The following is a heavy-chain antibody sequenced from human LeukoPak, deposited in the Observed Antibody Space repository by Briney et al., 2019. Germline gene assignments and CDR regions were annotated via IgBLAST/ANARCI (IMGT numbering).Heavy chain of an antibody. Sequence: GASVKVSCKASGYTFTSYDINWVRQATGQGLEWMGWMNPNSGNTGYAQKFQGRVTMTRNTSISTAYMELSSLRSEDTAVYYCARGRTHYDYVWGRYQGPNDYWGQGTLVTVSS. CDR1: GYTFTSYD. J-gene: IGHJ4*02. CDR3: ARGRTHYDYVWGRYQGPNDY. D-gene: IGHD3-16*02. V-gene: IGHV1-8*01. CDR2: MNPNSGNT.